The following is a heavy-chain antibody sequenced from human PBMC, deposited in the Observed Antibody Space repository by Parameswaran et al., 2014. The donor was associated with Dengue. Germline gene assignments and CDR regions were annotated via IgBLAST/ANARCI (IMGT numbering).Heavy chain of an antibody. V-gene: IGHV3-9*01. Sequence: WIRQPPGKGLEWVSGITWNGENIGYADSVRGRFSMSRDNAKNFVYLHMGSLRSEDTAIYYCAKDMQPDVFFIEIWGQGTMVTVSS. D-gene: IGHD1-14*01. CDR3: AKDMQPDVFFIEI. CDR2: ITWNGENI. J-gene: IGHJ3*02.